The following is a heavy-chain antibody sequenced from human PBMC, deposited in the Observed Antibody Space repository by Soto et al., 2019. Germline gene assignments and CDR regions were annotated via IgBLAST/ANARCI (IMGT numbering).Heavy chain of an antibody. V-gene: IGHV4-4*07. Sequence: QVQLQESGPGLMEPSETLSLTCTVSGDSMSSYYWNWIRQPAGKGLEWIGRISATGRTSYMSSLKSRITLSVDTSKNQFSLNLKFVTAADTAVYFCARDQSGAADIWGQGTMVTVS. CDR2: ISATGRT. J-gene: IGHJ3*02. CDR1: GDSMSSYY. CDR3: ARDQSGAADI. D-gene: IGHD7-27*01.